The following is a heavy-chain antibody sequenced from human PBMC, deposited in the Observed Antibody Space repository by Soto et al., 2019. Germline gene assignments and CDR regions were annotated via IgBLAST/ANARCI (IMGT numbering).Heavy chain of an antibody. J-gene: IGHJ5*02. CDR1: VGSINGHY. V-gene: IGHV4-59*11. CDR3: ARGLTAFDP. CDR2: IYYSGNT. D-gene: IGHD1-20*01. Sequence: SENLSLTCTVSVGSINGHYWSWIRQSPGQGLEWIGNIYYSGNTNYNPSLKSRVTISVDTSKNEFSLKLGSVTAADTAVYYCARGLTAFDPWGQGXLVTVSS.